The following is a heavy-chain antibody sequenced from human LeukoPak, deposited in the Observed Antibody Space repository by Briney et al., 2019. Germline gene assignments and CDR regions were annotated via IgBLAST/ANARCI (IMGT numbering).Heavy chain of an antibody. Sequence: GGSLRLSCAGSGFTFSSHWMGWVRQAPGKGLEWVANIEPDGSEKYYVDSVKGRFTISRDNAKNSLYLQMNSLRAEDTAVYYCAAWFGDYWGQGTLVTVSS. CDR2: IEPDGSEK. V-gene: IGHV3-7*01. J-gene: IGHJ4*02. CDR1: GFTFSSHW. CDR3: AAWFGDY. D-gene: IGHD3-10*01.